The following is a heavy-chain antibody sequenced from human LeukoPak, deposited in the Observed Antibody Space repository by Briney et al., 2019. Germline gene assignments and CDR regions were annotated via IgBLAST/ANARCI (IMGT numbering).Heavy chain of an antibody. CDR2: ISGSGDTT. D-gene: IGHD2-2*01. J-gene: IGHJ4*02. CDR1: GFTFSNYA. V-gene: IGHV3-23*01. Sequence: GGSLRLSCAASGFTFSNYAMSWVRQAPGKGLEWFSVISGSGDTTDYADSVKGRFTISRDNSKNTLYLQMNSLRAEDTAVYYCSKLRSSVPAAAYNNWGQGILVTVSS. CDR3: SKLRSSVPAAAYNN.